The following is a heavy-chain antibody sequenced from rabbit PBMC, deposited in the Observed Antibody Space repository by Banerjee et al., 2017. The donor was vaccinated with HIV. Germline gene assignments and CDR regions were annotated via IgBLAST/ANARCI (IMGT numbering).Heavy chain of an antibody. D-gene: IGHD4-2*01. CDR1: GFSFSSNYW. J-gene: IGHJ4*01. Sequence: QEQLVESGGGLVQPEGSLTLTCTASGFSFSSNYWICWVRQAPGKGLEWIACIYAGSSGSTYYASWAKGRFTISKTSSTTVTLQMASLTAADTATYFCARGGATAVSAAFNLWGPGTLVTVS. CDR3: ARGGATAVSAAFNL. V-gene: IGHV1S45*01. CDR2: IYAGSSGST.